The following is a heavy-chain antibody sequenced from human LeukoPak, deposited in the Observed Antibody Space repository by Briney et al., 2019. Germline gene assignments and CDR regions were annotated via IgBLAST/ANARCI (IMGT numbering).Heavy chain of an antibody. J-gene: IGHJ3*02. CDR1: GGTFSSYA. CDR3: ARGLRYYYDSSGYYGPLGDAFDI. CDR2: INPNSGGT. V-gene: IGHV1-2*02. Sequence: GASVKVSCKASGGTFSSYAISWVRQAPGQGLEWMGWINPNSGGTNYAQKFQGRVTMTRDTSISTAYMELSRLRSDDTAVYYCARGLRYYYDSSGYYGPLGDAFDIWGQGTMVTVSS. D-gene: IGHD3-22*01.